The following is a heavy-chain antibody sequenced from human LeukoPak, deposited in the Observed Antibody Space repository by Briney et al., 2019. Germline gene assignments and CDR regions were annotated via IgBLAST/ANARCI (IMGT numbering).Heavy chain of an antibody. CDR2: ISSSSSYI. Sequence: KAGGSLRLSCAASGFTFSSYSMTWVRQAPGKGLEWVSSISSSSSYIYYADSVKGRFTISRDNAKNSLYLQMNSLRAEDTAVYYCASESHDYGILWFGELNDYWGQGTLVTVSS. J-gene: IGHJ4*02. CDR3: ASESHDYGILWFGELNDY. CDR1: GFTFSSYS. V-gene: IGHV3-21*01. D-gene: IGHD3-10*01.